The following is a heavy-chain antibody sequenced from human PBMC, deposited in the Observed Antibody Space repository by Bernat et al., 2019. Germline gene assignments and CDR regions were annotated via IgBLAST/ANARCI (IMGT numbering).Heavy chain of an antibody. J-gene: IGHJ5*02. Sequence: EVQLVQSGAEVKKPGESLKISCKGSGYSFTTYWIGWVRQVPGKGLEWMGIIYPGDSATRYSPSFQGKDTISADKSIDTAYLQWSRLKAADAAVYDGARGGGNDWVIGDWFDPWGQGTLVTVSS. D-gene: IGHD5-12*01. CDR1: GYSFTTYW. CDR3: ARGGGNDWVIGDWFDP. V-gene: IGHV5-51*01. CDR2: IYPGDSAT.